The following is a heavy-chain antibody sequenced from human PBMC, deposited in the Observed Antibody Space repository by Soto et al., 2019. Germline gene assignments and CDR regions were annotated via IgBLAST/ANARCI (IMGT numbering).Heavy chain of an antibody. CDR3: ARVRVGWVPDAFEI. Sequence: PGGSLILSCAASGFTFSDYYMSWIRQAPGKGLEWVSYISSSGSTTYYADSVKGRFTISRDNAKNSLYLQMNSLRAEDTAVYYCARVRVGWVPDAFEIWGQGTMVSVSS. CDR1: GFTFSDYY. D-gene: IGHD6-19*01. CDR2: ISSSGSTT. J-gene: IGHJ3*02. V-gene: IGHV3-11*01.